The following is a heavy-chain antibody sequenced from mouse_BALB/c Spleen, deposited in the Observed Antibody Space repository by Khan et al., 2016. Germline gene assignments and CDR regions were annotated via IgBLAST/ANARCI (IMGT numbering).Heavy chain of an antibody. V-gene: IGHV3-2*02. J-gene: IGHJ2*01. Sequence: EVQLQESGPGLVKPSQSLSLTCTVTGYSITSDYAWNWIRQFPGNKLEWMGYISYSGSTCYNPSLKSRISITRDTSKNQFFLQLNSVTTEDTATYYCARCYYGWGYFDYWGQGTTLTVSS. CDR2: ISYSGST. D-gene: IGHD1-2*01. CDR3: ARCYYGWGYFDY. CDR1: GYSITSDYA.